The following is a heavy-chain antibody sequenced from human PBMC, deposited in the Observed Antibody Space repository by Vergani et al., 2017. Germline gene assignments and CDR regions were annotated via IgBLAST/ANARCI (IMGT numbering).Heavy chain of an antibody. D-gene: IGHD6-19*01. V-gene: IGHV1-69*12. J-gene: IGHJ4*02. CDR3: ASGYSSGWMLAFDY. CDR2: IIPIFGTA. CDR1: GGTFSSYA. Sequence: QVQLVQSGAEVKKPGSSVKVSCKASGGTFSSYAISWVRQAPGQGLEWMGGIIPIFGTANYAQKFQGRVTITADESTSTAYMELSSLSSEDTAVYYCASGYSSGWMLAFDYWGQGTLVTVSS.